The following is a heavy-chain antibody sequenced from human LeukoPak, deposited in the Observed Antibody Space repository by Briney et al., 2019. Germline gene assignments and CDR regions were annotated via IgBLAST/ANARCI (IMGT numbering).Heavy chain of an antibody. D-gene: IGHD3-3*01. V-gene: IGHV4-30-4*08. Sequence: SETLSLTCTASGGSISSSGYYWGWIRQPPGKGLEWIGYIYYSGSTYYNPSLKSRVTISVDTSKNQFSLKLSSVTAADTAVYYCARVNYDFWSGYRPTGRFDPWGQGTLVTVSS. CDR3: ARVNYDFWSGYRPTGRFDP. CDR2: IYYSGST. CDR1: GGSISSSGYY. J-gene: IGHJ5*02.